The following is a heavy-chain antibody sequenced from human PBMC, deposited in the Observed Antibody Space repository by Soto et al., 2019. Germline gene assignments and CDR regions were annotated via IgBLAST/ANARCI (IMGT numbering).Heavy chain of an antibody. CDR3: AKDVISGDGFWLMDH. Sequence: LRLSCAASGFTFSAYAMTWVRQAPGKGLESVSGIYGNGAGIQYADSVRGRFTISRDNSKNALYLQMNSLRAEDTAVYYCAKDVISGDGFWLMDHWGQGTLVTVSS. J-gene: IGHJ4*02. CDR2: IYGNGAGI. V-gene: IGHV3-23*01. CDR1: GFTFSAYA. D-gene: IGHD2-21*02.